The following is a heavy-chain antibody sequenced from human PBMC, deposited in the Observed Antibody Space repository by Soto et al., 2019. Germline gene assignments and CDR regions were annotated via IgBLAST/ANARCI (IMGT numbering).Heavy chain of an antibody. CDR1: GGSISSCYW. Sequence: QVQLQESGPGLVKPSGTLSLTFAVSGGSISSCYWWSWGRQPPGKGLELVGEIYRSGSTSYNPSLKSRVSISVDKSKNQFCQNLSSVAAADTAVCYCAWYYTGNRALDYWGQGTLVTVSS. D-gene: IGHD1-7*01. V-gene: IGHV4-4*02. CDR2: IYRSGST. J-gene: IGHJ4*02. CDR3: AWYYTGNRALDY.